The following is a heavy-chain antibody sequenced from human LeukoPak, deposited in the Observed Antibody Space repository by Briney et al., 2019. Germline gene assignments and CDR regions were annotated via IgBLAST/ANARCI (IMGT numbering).Heavy chain of an antibody. J-gene: IGHJ5*02. Sequence: ASVKVSCKASGYTFTGYYMHWGRQAPGQGLGWRGWINPNSGGTNYAQKFQGRVTMTRDTSISTAYMELSRLRSDDTAVYYCARANWFDPWGQGTLVPVSS. V-gene: IGHV1-2*02. CDR3: ARANWFDP. CDR2: INPNSGGT. CDR1: GYTFTGYY.